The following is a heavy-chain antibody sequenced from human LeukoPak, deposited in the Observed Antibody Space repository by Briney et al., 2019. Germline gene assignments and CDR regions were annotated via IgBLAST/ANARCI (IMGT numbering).Heavy chain of an antibody. CDR3: ARGVATGGSFDY. Sequence: ASVKVSCKASGYTFTDYYIHWVRQAPGQGLEWMAWMNPNSGGTSYAQKFQGRVTMTRDTSTSTVYMELSSLRSEDTAVYYCARGVATGGSFDYWGQGTLVTVSS. CDR2: MNPNSGGT. J-gene: IGHJ4*02. D-gene: IGHD5-12*01. CDR1: GYTFTDYY. V-gene: IGHV1-2*02.